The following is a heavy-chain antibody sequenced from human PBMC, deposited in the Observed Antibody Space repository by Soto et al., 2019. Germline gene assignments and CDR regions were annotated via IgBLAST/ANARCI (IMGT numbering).Heavy chain of an antibody. D-gene: IGHD2-8*02. V-gene: IGHV4-34*01. J-gene: IGHJ4*02. CDR1: GGSFSGYY. Sequence: QVQLQQWGAGLLKPSETLCLTCAVYGGSFSGYYWTWIRQPPGTGLEWIGEISHSGSTNYNPSLKSRVTLSVDTSKSQFSLKLTSVTAADTAVYYCARDKITGLFDYWGQGTLVTVSS. CDR3: ARDKITGLFDY. CDR2: ISHSGST.